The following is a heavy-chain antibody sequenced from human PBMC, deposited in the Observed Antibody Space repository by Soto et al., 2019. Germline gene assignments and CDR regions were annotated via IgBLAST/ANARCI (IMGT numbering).Heavy chain of an antibody. CDR2: LTVSGGRT. D-gene: IGHD3-22*01. CDR1: GFTFSSHA. CDR3: AKDRAYYSSGYYYVNAFDI. J-gene: IGHJ3*02. Sequence: HPGGSLRLSCAASGFTFSSHAMSWVRQAPGKGLEWVSALTVSGGRTYYADSVKGRFTISRDTSKNTLYLQLNSLRAEDTAVYYCAKDRAYYSSGYYYVNAFDIWGQGTMVTVSS. V-gene: IGHV3-23*01.